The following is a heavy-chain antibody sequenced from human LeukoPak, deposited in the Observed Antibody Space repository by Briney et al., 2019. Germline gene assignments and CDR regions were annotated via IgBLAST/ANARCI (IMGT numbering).Heavy chain of an antibody. CDR2: ISWNSGSI. Sequence: GGSLRLSCAASGFTFDDYAMHWVRQAPGKGLEWVSGISWNSGSIGYADSVKGRFTISRDNAKNSLYLQMNSLRAEDTALYYCAKDLVSAAGTGRAFDIWGQGTMVTVSS. V-gene: IGHV3-9*01. CDR1: GFTFDDYA. J-gene: IGHJ3*02. CDR3: AKDLVSAAGTGRAFDI. D-gene: IGHD6-13*01.